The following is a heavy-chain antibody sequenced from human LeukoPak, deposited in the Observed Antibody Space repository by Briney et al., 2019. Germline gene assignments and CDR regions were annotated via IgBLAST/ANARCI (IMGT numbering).Heavy chain of an antibody. Sequence: ASVTVSCKPSGYTFTGKFLHWLRQAPGHGLQYMGGIEPKSGVTVYAPNFRGRVTVTSDTSVSTAYMELRGLRSDDTAVYYCATETYYDSSGFSKAFHDWGQGTLVTVSS. CDR3: ATETYYDSSGFSKAFHD. CDR2: IEPKSGVT. CDR1: GYTFTGKF. D-gene: IGHD3-22*01. J-gene: IGHJ4*02. V-gene: IGHV1-2*02.